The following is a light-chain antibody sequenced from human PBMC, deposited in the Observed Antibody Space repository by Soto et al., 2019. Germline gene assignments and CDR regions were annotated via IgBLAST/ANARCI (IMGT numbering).Light chain of an antibody. CDR2: GNS. Sequence: QSVLTQPPSVSGAPGQRVTISCTGSSSNIGAGYDVHWYQQLPGTAPKLLIYGNSNRTSGVPDRFSGSKSGTSASLAITGLQAEDEADYYCQSYDSSLSGHVVFGGGTKRTVL. V-gene: IGLV1-40*01. CDR3: QSYDSSLSGHVV. CDR1: SSNIGAGYD. J-gene: IGLJ2*01.